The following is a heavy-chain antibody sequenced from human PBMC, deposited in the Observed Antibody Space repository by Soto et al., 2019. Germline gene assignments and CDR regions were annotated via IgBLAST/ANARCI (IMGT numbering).Heavy chain of an antibody. CDR3: AKDFDSALDY. J-gene: IGHJ4*02. V-gene: IGHV3-30*18. D-gene: IGHD6-6*01. Sequence: GGSLRLSCAASGFTFSSYGMHWVRQAPGKGLEWVAVISYDGSNKYYADSVKGRFTISRDNSKNTLYLQMNSLRAEDTAVYYCAKDFDSALDYWGQGTLVTVSS. CDR2: ISYDGSNK. CDR1: GFTFSSYG.